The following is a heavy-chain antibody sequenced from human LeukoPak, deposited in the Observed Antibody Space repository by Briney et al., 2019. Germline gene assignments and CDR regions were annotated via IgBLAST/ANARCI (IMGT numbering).Heavy chain of an antibody. J-gene: IGHJ4*02. Sequence: SQTLSLTCTVSGGSISSGDYYWSWIRQPPGKGLEWIGYIYYSGSTYYNPSLKSRVTISVDTSKNQFSLKLSSVTAADTAVYYCARDTYLDTAMVDYWGQGTLVTVCS. CDR1: GGSISSGDYY. CDR3: ARDTYLDTAMVDY. CDR2: IYYSGST. D-gene: IGHD5-18*01. V-gene: IGHV4-30-4*08.